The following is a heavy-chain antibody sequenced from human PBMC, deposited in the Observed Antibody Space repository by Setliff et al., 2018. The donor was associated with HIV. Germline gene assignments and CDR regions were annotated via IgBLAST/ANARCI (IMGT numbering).Heavy chain of an antibody. Sequence: ASVKVSCKASGYTFNDYGISWVRQAPGHGLEWMGWISGHNGYTNCAQKVQDRVTMTTDTSTSTAYMELRGLRSDDTAVYYCARDRSSTGDYNEEHLFEYWGQGTLVTVSS. V-gene: IGHV1-18*01. CDR1: GYTFNDYG. CDR2: ISGHNGYT. D-gene: IGHD3-22*01. CDR3: ARDRSSTGDYNEEHLFEY. J-gene: IGHJ4*02.